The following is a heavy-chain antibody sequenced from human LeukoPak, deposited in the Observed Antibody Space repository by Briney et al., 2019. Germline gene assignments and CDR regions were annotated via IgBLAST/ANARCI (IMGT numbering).Heavy chain of an antibody. D-gene: IGHD6-13*01. CDR3: ARPAPYSSSWHGADAFDI. J-gene: IGHJ3*02. Sequence: PGGSLRLSCAASGFTFSSYWMSWVRQAPGKGLEWVANIKQDGSEKYYVDSVKGRFTISRDNAKNSLYLQMNSLRAEDTAVYYCARPAPYSSSWHGADAFDIWGQGTMVTVSS. CDR2: IKQDGSEK. CDR1: GFTFSSYW. V-gene: IGHV3-7*01.